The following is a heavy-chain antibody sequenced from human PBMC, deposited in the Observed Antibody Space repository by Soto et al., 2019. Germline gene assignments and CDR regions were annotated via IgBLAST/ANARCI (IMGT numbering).Heavy chain of an antibody. CDR3: AGHRVERELPHAFDI. CDR2: IYPGDSDT. V-gene: IGHV5-51*01. J-gene: IGHJ3*02. CDR1: GYSFDTYW. Sequence: GESLKISCKGFGYSFDTYWIGWVRQTPGKGLEWMGIIYPGDSDTRYSPSFQGQVTISVDKSLNAAYLQWSGLRASDSALYFCAGHRVERELPHAFDIWGQGTLVTVSS. D-gene: IGHD1-26*01.